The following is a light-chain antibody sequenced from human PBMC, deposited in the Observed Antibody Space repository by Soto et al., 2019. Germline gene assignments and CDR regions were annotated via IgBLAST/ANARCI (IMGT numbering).Light chain of an antibody. CDR2: GNS. CDR3: QSYDSSLRYV. J-gene: IGLJ1*01. CDR1: SSNIGAGYD. V-gene: IGLV1-40*01. Sequence: QSVLTQPPSVSGAPGQRVTISCTGSSSNIGAGYDVHWYQQLPGTAPKLPIYGNSNRPSGVPDRFSGSKSGTSASLAITGLDAEDDADYYCQSYDSSLRYVFGTGTKLTVL.